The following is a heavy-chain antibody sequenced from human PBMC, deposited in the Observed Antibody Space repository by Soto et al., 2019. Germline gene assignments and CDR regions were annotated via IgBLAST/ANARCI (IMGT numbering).Heavy chain of an antibody. CDR2: IYYSGST. J-gene: IGHJ3*02. D-gene: IGHD3-3*01. CDR3: ARGITIFGVGHPDDAFDI. CDR1: GGSISSGGYY. Sequence: TLSLTCTVSGGSISSGGYYWSWIRQHPGKGLEWIGYIYYSGSTYYNPSLKSRVTISVDTSKNQFSMKLSSVTAADPAVYYCARGITIFGVGHPDDAFDIWGQGTMVTVSS. V-gene: IGHV4-31*03.